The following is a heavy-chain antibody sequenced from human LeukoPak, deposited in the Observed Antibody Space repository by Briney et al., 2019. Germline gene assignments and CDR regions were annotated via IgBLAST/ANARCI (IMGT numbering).Heavy chain of an antibody. J-gene: IGHJ4*02. D-gene: IGHD1-26*01. Sequence: GGSLRLSCAASGFTFSSYWMSWVRQAPGKGLEWVANIEQDGSEKYYVDSVKGRFTISRDNAKNSLYLQMNSLRAEDTAVYYCARDKIVGATQFDYWGQGTLVTVSS. CDR2: IEQDGSEK. CDR1: GFTFSSYW. CDR3: ARDKIVGATQFDY. V-gene: IGHV3-7*01.